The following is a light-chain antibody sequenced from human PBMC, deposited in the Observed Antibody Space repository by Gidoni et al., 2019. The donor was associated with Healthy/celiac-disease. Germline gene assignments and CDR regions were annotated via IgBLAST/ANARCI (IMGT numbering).Light chain of an antibody. Sequence: IVLTQSPGTLSLSPGERATLSCRASQSVSSIYLAWYQQKPGQAPRLLIYGTSSMATGIPERFSGSGSGTDFTLTISRLEPEDFAVYYCQQDGDSPYTFGQGTKVEIK. CDR3: QQDGDSPYT. J-gene: IGKJ2*01. CDR2: GTS. CDR1: QSVSSIY. V-gene: IGKV3-20*01.